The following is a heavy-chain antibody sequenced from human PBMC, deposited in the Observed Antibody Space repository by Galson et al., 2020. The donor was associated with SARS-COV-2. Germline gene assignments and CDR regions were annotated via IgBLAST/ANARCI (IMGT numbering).Heavy chain of an antibody. J-gene: IGHJ4*02. D-gene: IGHD3-22*01. V-gene: IGHV4-39*01. CDR1: GGSITSSTYY. CDR2: IYHSGSP. Sequence: SETLSLTCTVSGGSITSSTYYWGWIRQPPGKGLEWIGSIYHSGSPYYNPSLKSRLTISVDTSKNRFSLKLSSVTAADTAIYYCARHSLPHYHDSSGLDYWGQGTLVTVSS. CDR3: ARHSLPHYHDSSGLDY.